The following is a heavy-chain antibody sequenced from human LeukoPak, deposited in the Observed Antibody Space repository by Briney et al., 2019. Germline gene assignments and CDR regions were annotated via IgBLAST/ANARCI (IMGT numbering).Heavy chain of an antibody. V-gene: IGHV3-7*03. D-gene: IGHD6-19*01. Sequence: GGSLRLSCVASGFSFDSYWMNCVRQAPGRGLEWVANINHDATEKYYVDSVKGRFTISRDNAKKSLYLQMNRLRAEDTAVYYCAKFNSGWYEDYWGQGTLVTVSS. CDR2: INHDATEK. J-gene: IGHJ4*02. CDR3: AKFNSGWYEDY. CDR1: GFSFDSYW.